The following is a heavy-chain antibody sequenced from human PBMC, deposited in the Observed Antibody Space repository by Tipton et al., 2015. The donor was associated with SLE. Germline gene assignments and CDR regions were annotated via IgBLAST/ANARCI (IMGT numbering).Heavy chain of an antibody. CDR1: TDSISRSGFY. V-gene: IGHV4-39*01. CDR3: GRHSGTSRDDYYYMDV. CDR2: IFHRGTS. J-gene: IGHJ6*03. D-gene: IGHD1-26*01. Sequence: TLSLTCTVSTDSISRSGFYWAWIRQPPGKGLDWIGSIFHRGTSYYNPSLKSRVTISVDTSKNQFSLRLTSVTAADTAVYYCGRHSGTSRDDYYYMDVWGKGTTVTVSS.